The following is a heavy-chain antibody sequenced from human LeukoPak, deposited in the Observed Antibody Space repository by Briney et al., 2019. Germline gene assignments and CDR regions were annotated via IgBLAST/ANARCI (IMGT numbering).Heavy chain of an antibody. J-gene: IGHJ4*02. D-gene: IGHD6-13*01. V-gene: IGHV1-69*05. Sequence: SVKVSCKASGGTFSSYAISWVRQAPGQGLEWMGGIIPIFGTANYAQKFQGRVTITTDESTSAAYMELSSLKSEDTAVYYCAVPKGGSSWYAQIDYWGQGTLVTVSS. CDR1: GGTFSSYA. CDR3: AVPKGGSSWYAQIDY. CDR2: IIPIFGTA.